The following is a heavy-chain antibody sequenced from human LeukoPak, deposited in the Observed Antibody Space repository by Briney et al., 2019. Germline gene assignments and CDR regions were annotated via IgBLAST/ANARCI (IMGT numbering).Heavy chain of an antibody. CDR2: ISYDGSNK. CDR3: ASSAFPYCSSTSCYNFDP. D-gene: IGHD2-2*02. CDR1: GFTFSSYA. J-gene: IGHJ5*02. Sequence: PGGSLRLSCAASGFTFSSYAMHWVRQAPGKGLEWVAVISYDGSNKYYADSVKGRFTISRDNSKNTLYLQMNSLRAEDTAVYYCASSAFPYCSSTSCYNFDPRGQGTLVTVSS. V-gene: IGHV3-30-3*01.